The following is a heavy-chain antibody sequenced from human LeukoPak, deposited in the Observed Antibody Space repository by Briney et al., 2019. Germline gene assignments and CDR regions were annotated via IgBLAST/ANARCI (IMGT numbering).Heavy chain of an antibody. Sequence: SETLSLTCTVSGGSISDYFWSWIRQPPGKGLEWVGYVYYSGSTNYNPSLKSRVTISVDTSKNQFSLKLSSVTAADTAVYYCARFSGDSYFGDYWGQGTLVTVSS. V-gene: IGHV4-59*08. D-gene: IGHD4-17*01. CDR2: VYYSGST. J-gene: IGHJ4*02. CDR3: ARFSGDSYFGDY. CDR1: GGSISDYF.